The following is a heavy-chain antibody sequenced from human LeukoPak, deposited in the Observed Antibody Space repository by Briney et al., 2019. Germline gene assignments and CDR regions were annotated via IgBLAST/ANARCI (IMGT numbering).Heavy chain of an antibody. CDR2: MPYDGNNK. J-gene: IGHJ4*02. Sequence: GGSLRLSCAASGFTFSSHGMHWVRQAPGKGLEWVAFMPYDGNNKYYADSVKGRFTISRDNSKNTLYLQMNSLRPEDTAVYYCANRPTSGGYFSYFDYWGQGTLVTVSS. CDR3: ANRPTSGGYFSYFDY. V-gene: IGHV3-30*02. CDR1: GFTFSSHG. D-gene: IGHD5-12*01.